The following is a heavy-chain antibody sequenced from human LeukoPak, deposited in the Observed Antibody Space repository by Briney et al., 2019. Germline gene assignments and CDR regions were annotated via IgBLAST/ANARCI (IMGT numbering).Heavy chain of an antibody. CDR1: GFTFSSYA. D-gene: IGHD3-10*01. V-gene: IGHV3-23*01. J-gene: IGHJ6*02. CDR2: ISGSGGST. Sequence: PGGSLRLSCVASGFTFSSYAMSWVRQAPGKGLEWVSAISGSGGSTYYADSVKGRFTISRDNSKNTLYLQMNSLRAEDTAVYYCAKAHGSGSYYYYYYGMDVWGQATTVTVSS. CDR3: AKAHGSGSYYYYYYGMDV.